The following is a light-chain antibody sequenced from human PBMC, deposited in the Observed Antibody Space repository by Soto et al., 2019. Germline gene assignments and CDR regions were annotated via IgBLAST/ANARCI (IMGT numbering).Light chain of an antibody. V-gene: IGLV1-44*01. CDR1: TSNIGTHT. Sequence: QSVLTQSPSASGTPGQTVSISCSGSTSNIGTHTVNWYQHVPGTAPKLLIYSDNQRPSAVPGRFSGSKSGTSASLAISGLLSEDEADYYCATWDDSLNVVFGGGTKLTVL. J-gene: IGLJ2*01. CDR3: ATWDDSLNVV. CDR2: SDN.